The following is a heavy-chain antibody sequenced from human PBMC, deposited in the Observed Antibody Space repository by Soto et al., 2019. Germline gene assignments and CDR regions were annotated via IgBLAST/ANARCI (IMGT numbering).Heavy chain of an antibody. D-gene: IGHD3-3*01. J-gene: IGHJ6*02. CDR3: VIDYVEWLLYYGMDV. V-gene: IGHV1-18*01. CDR1: GYTFTSYG. Sequence: ASVKVSCKASGYTFTSYGISWVRQAPGQGLEWMGWISAYNGNTNYAQKLQGRVTMTTDTSTSTAYMELRSLRSDDTAVYYCVIDYVEWLLYYGMDVWGQGTTVTVSS. CDR2: ISAYNGNT.